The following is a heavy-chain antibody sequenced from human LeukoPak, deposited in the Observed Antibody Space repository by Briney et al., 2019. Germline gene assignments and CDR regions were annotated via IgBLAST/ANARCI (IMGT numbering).Heavy chain of an antibody. Sequence: PGGSLRLSCAASGFTFSTYTMKWVRQAPGKGLEWVSSIISTGSSIYYADSMKGRFTISRDNAKSSLYLQLNSLRAEDTAVYYCARAQSVDSWGQGTLVTVSS. J-gene: IGHJ4*02. D-gene: IGHD3-3*01. CDR2: IISTGSSI. V-gene: IGHV3-21*01. CDR3: ARAQSVDS. CDR1: GFTFSTYT.